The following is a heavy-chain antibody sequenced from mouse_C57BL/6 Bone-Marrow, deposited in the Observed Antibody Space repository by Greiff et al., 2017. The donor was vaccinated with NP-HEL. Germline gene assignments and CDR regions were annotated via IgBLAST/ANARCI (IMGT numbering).Heavy chain of an antibody. J-gene: IGHJ2*01. D-gene: IGHD4-1*01. CDR2: IWRGGST. CDR1: GFSLTSYG. V-gene: IGHV2-5*01. CDR3: AKGGDLLGRLDY. Sequence: VQLQQSGPGLVQPSQSLSITCTVSGFSLTSYGVHWVRQSPGKGLEWLGVIWRGGSTDYNAAFMSRLSITKDNSKRQVFFKMNSLQADDTAIYYCAKGGDLLGRLDYWGQGTTLTVSS.